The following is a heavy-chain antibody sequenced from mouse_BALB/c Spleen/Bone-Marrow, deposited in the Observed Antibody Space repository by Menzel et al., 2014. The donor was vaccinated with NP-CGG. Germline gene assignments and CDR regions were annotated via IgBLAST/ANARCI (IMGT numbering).Heavy chain of an antibody. J-gene: IGHJ4*01. V-gene: IGHV1S56*01. CDR3: ARSGGDSMDY. CDR1: GYTFTSYD. CDR2: IYPGDGST. Sequence: VQLQQSGPELVKPEALVKISCKASGYTFTSYDINWVKQWPGQGLEWIGWIYPGDGSTKYNEKSKGKATLTADKSSSTAYMQLSSLTSENSADYFCARSGGDSMDYWGQGTSVTVSS. D-gene: IGHD2-13*01.